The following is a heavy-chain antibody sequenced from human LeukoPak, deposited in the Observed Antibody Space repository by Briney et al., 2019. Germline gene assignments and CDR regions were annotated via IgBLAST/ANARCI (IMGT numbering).Heavy chain of an antibody. CDR3: AREGGLQHHFDY. V-gene: IGHV4-39*07. CDR2: IYYSGST. J-gene: IGHJ4*02. CDR1: GGSISSSSYY. D-gene: IGHD4-11*01. Sequence: PSETLSLTCTVSGGSISSSSYYWGWIRQPPGKGLEWIGSIYYSGSTYYNPSLKSRVTISVDTSQNQFSLKLSSVTAADTAVYYCAREGGLQHHFDYWGQGTLVTVSS.